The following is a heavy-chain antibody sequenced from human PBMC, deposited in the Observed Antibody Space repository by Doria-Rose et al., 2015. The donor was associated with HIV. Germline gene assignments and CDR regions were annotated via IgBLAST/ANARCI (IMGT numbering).Heavy chain of an antibody. CDR2: IFSDDER. Sequence: SGPVLVKPTETLTLTCTVSGVSLSSPGMGVSWIRQPPGKALEWLANIFSDDERSYKTSLKSRLTSARGTSKSQVVLPMTDMTPADTATYYCARIKSSRWYHKYYFDFWGQGTLVIVSA. D-gene: IGHD6-13*01. J-gene: IGHJ4*02. CDR1: GVSLSSPGMG. V-gene: IGHV2-26*01. CDR3: ARIKSSRWYHKYYFDF.